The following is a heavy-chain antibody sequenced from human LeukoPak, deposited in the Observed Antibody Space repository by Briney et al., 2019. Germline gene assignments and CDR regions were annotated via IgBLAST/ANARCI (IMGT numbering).Heavy chain of an antibody. V-gene: IGHV4-59*08. CDR1: GGSISNYY. D-gene: IGHD6-6*01. CDR3: ARRMYGSSLDY. CDR2: IYYSGST. Sequence: PSETLSLTCTVSGGSISNYYGSWIRQPPGKGLEWIAFIYYSGSTAYNPSLKSRVTISVDTSKNQFSLKLSSVTAADTAVYYCARRMYGSSLDYWGQGTLVTVSA. J-gene: IGHJ4*02.